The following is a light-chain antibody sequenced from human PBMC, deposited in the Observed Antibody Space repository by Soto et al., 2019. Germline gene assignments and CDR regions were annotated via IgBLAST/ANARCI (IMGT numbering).Light chain of an antibody. J-gene: IGKJ1*01. Sequence: EIVVTKSPGTLSLSPGERATLSCRAIQSVSSSYLAWYQQKPGQAPRLLIYGASSRATGIPDRFSGSGSGTDFTLTISRLEPEDFAVYYCQQYGSSPTWPFGQGTKVDIK. CDR1: QSVSSSY. V-gene: IGKV3-20*01. CDR2: GAS. CDR3: QQYGSSPTWP.